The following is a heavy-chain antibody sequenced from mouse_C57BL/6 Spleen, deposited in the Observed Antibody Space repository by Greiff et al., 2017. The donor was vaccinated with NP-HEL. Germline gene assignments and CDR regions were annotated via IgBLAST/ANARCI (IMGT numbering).Heavy chain of an antibody. J-gene: IGHJ1*03. V-gene: IGHV3-6*01. CDR2: ISYDGSN. Sequence: EVQLQESGPGLVKPSQSLSLTCSVTGYSITSGYYWNWIRQFPGNKLEWMGYISYDGSNNYNPSLKNRISITRDTSKNQFFLKLNSVTTEDTATYYCARVGSSYGWYFDVWGTGTTVTVSS. CDR3: ARVGSSYGWYFDV. D-gene: IGHD1-1*01. CDR1: GYSITSGYY.